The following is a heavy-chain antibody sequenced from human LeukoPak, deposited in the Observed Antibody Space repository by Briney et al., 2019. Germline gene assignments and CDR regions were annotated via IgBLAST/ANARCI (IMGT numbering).Heavy chain of an antibody. D-gene: IGHD3-22*01. J-gene: IGHJ4*02. Sequence: GGSLRLSCAASGFTFSSYSMNWVRQAPGKGLEWVSSITSSSNYIYYADSVKSRFTISRDNAKNSLYLQMNSLRAEDTAVYYCARGTSGYSVWGQGTLVTVSS. V-gene: IGHV3-21*01. CDR2: ITSSSNYI. CDR3: ARGTSGYSV. CDR1: GFTFSSYS.